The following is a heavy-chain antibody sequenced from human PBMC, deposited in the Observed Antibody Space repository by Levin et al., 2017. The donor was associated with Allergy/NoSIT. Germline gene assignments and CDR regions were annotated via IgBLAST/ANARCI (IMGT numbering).Heavy chain of an antibody. CDR2: ISWNSGSI. CDR3: AKASGYSYGYYLDY. CDR1: GFTFDDYA. Sequence: SLKISCAASGFTFDDYAMHWVRQAPGKGLEWVSGISWNSGSIGYADSVKGRFTISRDNAKNSLYLQMNSLRAEDTALYYCAKASGYSYGYYLDYWGQGTLVTVSS. V-gene: IGHV3-9*01. D-gene: IGHD5-18*01. J-gene: IGHJ4*02.